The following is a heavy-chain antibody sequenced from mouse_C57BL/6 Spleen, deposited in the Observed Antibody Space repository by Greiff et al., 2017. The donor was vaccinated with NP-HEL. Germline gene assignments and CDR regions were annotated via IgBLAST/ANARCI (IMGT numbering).Heavy chain of an antibody. CDR3: ARSDDDDGAWFAY. CDR2: IYPGSGST. CDR1: GYTFTSYW. Sequence: QVQLQQPGAELVKPGASVKMSCKASGYTFTSYWITWVKQRPGQGLEWIGDIYPGSGSTNYNEKFKSKATLTVDTSSSTAYMQLSSLTSEDSAVYYCARSDDDDGAWFAYWGQGTLVTVSA. D-gene: IGHD2-4*01. J-gene: IGHJ3*01. V-gene: IGHV1-55*01.